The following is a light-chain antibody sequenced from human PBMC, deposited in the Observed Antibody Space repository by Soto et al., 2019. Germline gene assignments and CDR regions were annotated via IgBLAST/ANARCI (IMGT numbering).Light chain of an antibody. J-gene: IGLJ7*01. CDR3: ATWDDRLNAAV. V-gene: IGLV1-44*01. CDR2: IND. CDR1: SSNIGGNT. Sequence: QSALTQPPSLSGTPGQRVTISRSGTSSNIGGNTVHWYRHLPGTAPKLLIFINDQRPSGVPARLSGATSCTSASLAISGLKSDAEAHYYCATWDDRLNAAVFGGGTPLTVL.